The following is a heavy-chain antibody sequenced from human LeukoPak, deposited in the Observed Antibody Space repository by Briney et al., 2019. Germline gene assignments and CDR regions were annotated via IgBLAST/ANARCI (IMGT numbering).Heavy chain of an antibody. CDR3: ATNPPEYYYDSSGYYADY. D-gene: IGHD3-22*01. Sequence: ASVTVSCKASGGTFSIYAISWVRQAPGQGLEWMGGIIPIFGTANYAQKFQGRVTITADESTSTAYMELSSLRSEDTAVYYCATNPPEYYYDSSGYYADYWGQGTLVTVSS. V-gene: IGHV1-69*13. CDR2: IIPIFGTA. CDR1: GGTFSIYA. J-gene: IGHJ4*02.